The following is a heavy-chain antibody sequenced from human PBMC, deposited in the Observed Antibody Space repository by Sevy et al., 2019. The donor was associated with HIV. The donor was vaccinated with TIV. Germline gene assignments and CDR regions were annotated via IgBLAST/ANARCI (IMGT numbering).Heavy chain of an antibody. V-gene: IGHV1-18*01. D-gene: IGHD2-2*01. CDR3: ARDDCSSLSCHGSLLY. CDR1: GYTFTSYG. CDR2: ISTFNVNT. Sequence: ASVKVSCKASGYTFTSYGISWVRQAPGQGLEWMGWISTFNVNTNHEQKFQGRVTMTTDTSTSTASMELTSLRSDDTAVYYCARDDCSSLSCHGSLLYWGQGTLVTVSS. J-gene: IGHJ4*02.